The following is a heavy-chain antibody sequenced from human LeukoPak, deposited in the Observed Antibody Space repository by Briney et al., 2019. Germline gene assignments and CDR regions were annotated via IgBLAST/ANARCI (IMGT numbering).Heavy chain of an antibody. CDR3: ARGGDFWSGYVGYNWFDP. CDR2: IYHSGST. CDR1: GYSISSGYY. Sequence: SETLSLTCTVSGYSISSGYYWGWIRQPPGKGLEWIGSIYHSGSTNYNPSLKSRVTISVDTSKNQFSLKLSSVTAADTAVYYCARGGDFWSGYVGYNWFDPWGQGTLVTVSS. D-gene: IGHD3-3*01. J-gene: IGHJ5*02. V-gene: IGHV4-38-2*02.